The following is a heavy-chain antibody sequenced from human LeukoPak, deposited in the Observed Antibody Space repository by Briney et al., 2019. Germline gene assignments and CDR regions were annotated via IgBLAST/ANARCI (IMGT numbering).Heavy chain of an antibody. Sequence: SGTLSLTCAVSGGSISSSNWWSWVRQPPGKGLEWIGYIYYSGSTYYNPSLKSRVTISVDTSKNQFSLKLSSVTAADTAVYYCARETSYGYVDYWGQGTLVTVSS. V-gene: IGHV4-4*02. CDR1: GGSISSSNW. CDR3: ARETSYGYVDY. CDR2: IYYSGST. J-gene: IGHJ4*02. D-gene: IGHD5-18*01.